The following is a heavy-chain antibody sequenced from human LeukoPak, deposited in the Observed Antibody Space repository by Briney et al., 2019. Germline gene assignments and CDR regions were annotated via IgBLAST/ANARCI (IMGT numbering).Heavy chain of an antibody. V-gene: IGHV1-18*01. CDR1: GFTLTNYD. CDR3: ARDGIVVVPAAMVVGWFDP. CDR2: MNPINGNT. D-gene: IGHD2-2*01. J-gene: IGHJ5*02. Sequence: EASVKVSCKASGFTLTNYDINWVRQAPGQGLEWMGWMNPINGNTNYAQKLQGRVTMTTDTSTSTAYMELRSLRSDDTAVYYCARDGIVVVPAAMVVGWFDPWGQGTLVTVSS.